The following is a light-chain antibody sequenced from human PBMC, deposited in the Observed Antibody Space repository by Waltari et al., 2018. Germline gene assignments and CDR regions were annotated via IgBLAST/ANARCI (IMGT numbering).Light chain of an antibody. Sequence: DIVMTQSPLSLPVTPGEPASISCGSSQSLLHSNGYNYLDWYLQKPGQSPQLLIYLGSNRASGVPDRFSGSGSGTDFTLKISRVEAEDVGVYYCMQALQTEWTFGQGTKVEIK. CDR2: LGS. CDR3: MQALQTEWT. V-gene: IGKV2-28*01. J-gene: IGKJ1*01. CDR1: QSLLHSNGYNY.